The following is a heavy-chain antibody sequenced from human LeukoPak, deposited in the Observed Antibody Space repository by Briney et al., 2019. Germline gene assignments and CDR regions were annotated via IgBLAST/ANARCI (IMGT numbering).Heavy chain of an antibody. J-gene: IGHJ4*02. CDR2: IYYSGST. Sequence: SETLSLTCTVSGGSVSSGSYYWGWIRQPPGKGLEWIGYIYYSGSTNYNPSLKSRVTISVDTSKNQFSLKLSSVTAADTAVYYCARGVVIAPQTFDYWGQGTLVTVSS. CDR3: ARGVVIAPQTFDY. D-gene: IGHD2-21*01. V-gene: IGHV4-61*01. CDR1: GGSVSSGSYY.